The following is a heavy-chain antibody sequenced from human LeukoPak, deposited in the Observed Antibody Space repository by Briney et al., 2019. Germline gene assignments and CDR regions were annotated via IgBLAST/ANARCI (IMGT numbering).Heavy chain of an antibody. CDR2: IYHSGST. CDR1: GASVSSGSYY. V-gene: IGHV4-30-2*01. Sequence: PSETLSLTCTVSGASVSSGSYYWSWIRQPPGKGLEWIGYIYHSGSTYYNPSLKSRVTISVDRSKNQFSLKLSSVTAADTAVYYCARGRGQGKQLGYWGQGTLVTVSS. J-gene: IGHJ4*02. CDR3: ARGRGQGKQLGY. D-gene: IGHD6-13*01.